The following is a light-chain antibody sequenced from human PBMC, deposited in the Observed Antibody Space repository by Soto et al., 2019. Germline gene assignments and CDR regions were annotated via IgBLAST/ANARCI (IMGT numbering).Light chain of an antibody. V-gene: IGKV1-5*03. J-gene: IGKJ1*01. CDR1: QSISTW. CDR2: RAS. CDR3: QQYKSYWT. Sequence: DIQMTQSPSSLSASVVDRVTITCRASQSISTWLAWFQQKPGKAPKLLIYRASSLEGGAPSRFSGSGSGTEFTLTINSLQPDDFATYYCQQYKSYWTFGQGTKVDI.